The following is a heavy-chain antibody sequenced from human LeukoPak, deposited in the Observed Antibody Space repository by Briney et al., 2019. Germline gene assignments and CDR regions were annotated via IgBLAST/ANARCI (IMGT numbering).Heavy chain of an antibody. CDR1: GYSFTSYW. V-gene: IGHV5-51*01. D-gene: IGHD5-12*01. J-gene: IGHJ6*03. Sequence: GESLKISCKGSGYSFTSYWIGWVRQMPGKGLEWMGIIYPGDSDTRYSPSFQGQVTISADKSISTAYLQWSSLKASDTAMYYCATHPSGYDPYYYYMDVWGKGTTVTVSS. CDR2: IYPGDSDT. CDR3: ATHPSGYDPYYYYMDV.